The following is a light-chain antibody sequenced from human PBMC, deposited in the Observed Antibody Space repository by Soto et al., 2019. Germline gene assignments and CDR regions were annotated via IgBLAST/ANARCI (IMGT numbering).Light chain of an antibody. V-gene: IGKV3-15*01. CDR1: QSVRGT. Sequence: EIVMTQSPATLFVSPGERATLSCRASQSVRGTLAWYQQKPGQAPRLLIYGASTRATGIPARFSGSGSGTEFTLTISSLQSEDFAVYYCQQYNNWPPGTFGQGTKVEIK. CDR2: GAS. J-gene: IGKJ1*01. CDR3: QQYNNWPPGT.